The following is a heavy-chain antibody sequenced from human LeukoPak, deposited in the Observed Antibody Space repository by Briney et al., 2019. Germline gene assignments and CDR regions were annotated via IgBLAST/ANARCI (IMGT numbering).Heavy chain of an antibody. D-gene: IGHD4-17*01. CDR2: IYYSGTT. CDR1: GGSISSGGYY. CDR3: ARLGHSTVTTYWYFDL. Sequence: SETLSLTCTVSGGSISSGGYYWSWIRQPPGKGLEWIGYIYYSGTTNYNPSLKSRLTISVDTSRNHFSLNLNSVTAADTAVYYCARLGHSTVTTYWYFDLWGRGALVTVSS. V-gene: IGHV4-61*03. J-gene: IGHJ2*01.